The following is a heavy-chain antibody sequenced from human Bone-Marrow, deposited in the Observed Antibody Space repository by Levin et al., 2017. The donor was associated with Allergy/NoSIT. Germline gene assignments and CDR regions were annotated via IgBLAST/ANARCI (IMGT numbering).Heavy chain of an antibody. D-gene: IGHD3/OR15-3a*01. J-gene: IGHJ5*02. Sequence: GGSLRLSCAASGFTFSSHWMDWVRQGPGKGLEWVANIKPDGSAKNYVESVRGRFTISRDNAKNSVFLQMNSLRADDTAVYYCVRSSSWTYGTWGQGTPVTVSS. CDR2: IKPDGSAK. CDR3: VRSSSWTYGT. V-gene: IGHV3-7*01. CDR1: GFTFSSHW.